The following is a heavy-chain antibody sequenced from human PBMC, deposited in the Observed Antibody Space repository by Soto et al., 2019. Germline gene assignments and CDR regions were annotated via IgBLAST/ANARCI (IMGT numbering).Heavy chain of an antibody. CDR2: INHSGST. V-gene: IGHV4-34*01. CDR3: AREVATAIPTYHFDY. Sequence: SSETLSLTCAVYGGSFSGYYWSWIRQPPGKGLEWIGEINHSGSTNYNPSLKSRVTISVDTSKNQFSLRLSSVTAADTAVYYCAREVATAIPTYHFDYWGQGTLVTVSS. D-gene: IGHD2-21*02. CDR1: GGSFSGYY. J-gene: IGHJ4*02.